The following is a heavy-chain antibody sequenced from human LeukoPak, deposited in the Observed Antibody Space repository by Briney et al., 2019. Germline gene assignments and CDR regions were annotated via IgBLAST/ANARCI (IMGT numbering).Heavy chain of an antibody. CDR1: GYTFTGYY. CDR3: ARDLSAARPKSSFYYYMDV. D-gene: IGHD6-6*01. V-gene: IGHV1-2*02. CDR2: VNPNSGGT. J-gene: IGHJ6*03. Sequence: ASVKVSCKASGYTFTGYYMHWVRQAPGQGLEWMGWVNPNSGGTNYAQKFQGRVTMTRDTSISTAYMELSRLRSDDTAVYYCARDLSAARPKSSFYYYMDVWGKGTTVTVSS.